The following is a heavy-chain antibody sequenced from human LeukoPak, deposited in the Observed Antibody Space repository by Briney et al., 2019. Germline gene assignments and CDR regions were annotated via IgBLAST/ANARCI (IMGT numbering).Heavy chain of an antibody. CDR2: INPSGGST. V-gene: IGHV1-46*01. D-gene: IGHD3-22*01. J-gene: IGHJ4*02. CDR1: GYTLTSYY. Sequence: ASVKVSCKASGYTLTSYYMHWVRQAPGQGLEWMGIINPSGGSTSYAQKFQGRVTMTRDTSTSTAYMELSSLRSEDTAVYYCARGRVYYDSSGYQGLDYWGQGTLVTVSS. CDR3: ARGRVYYDSSGYQGLDY.